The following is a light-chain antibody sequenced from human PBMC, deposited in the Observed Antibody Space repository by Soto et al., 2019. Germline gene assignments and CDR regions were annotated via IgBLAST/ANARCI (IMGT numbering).Light chain of an antibody. Sequence: QSALTQPASVPGSPGRWITISCAGATGVVGNYNLVSWYQQHPGKAPKLMIYEVNKWPSGVSNRFSGSKSGNTASLTVSGLQAEDEADYYCCSYVGSSTSYVFGTGT. CDR3: CSYVGSSTSYV. J-gene: IGLJ1*01. CDR2: EVN. CDR1: TGVVGNYNL. V-gene: IGLV2-23*02.